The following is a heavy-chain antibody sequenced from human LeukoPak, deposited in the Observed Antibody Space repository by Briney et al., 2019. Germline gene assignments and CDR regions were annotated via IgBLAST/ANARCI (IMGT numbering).Heavy chain of an antibody. Sequence: ASVKVSCKTSGYTFTTYLIHWVRQAPGHGLEWMGTINPQGDITNYAQRFQGRITLTEDTSTSTVYMELSSLTSEDTAVYYCARPSYCVADNCGYWLDPWGPGTLVTVSS. CDR3: ARPSYCVADNCGYWLDP. V-gene: IGHV1-46*01. J-gene: IGHJ5*02. D-gene: IGHD2-21*01. CDR1: GYTFTTYL. CDR2: INPQGDIT.